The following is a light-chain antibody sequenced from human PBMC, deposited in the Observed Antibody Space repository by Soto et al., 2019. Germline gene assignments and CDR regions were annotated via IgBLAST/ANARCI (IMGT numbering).Light chain of an antibody. CDR1: NSDVGGYNY. CDR2: DVS. J-gene: IGLJ1*01. Sequence: HSALTQPRSMSGSPGQSVTISCTGTNSDVGGYNYVSWYQQHPGKAPKLMIYDVSKRPSGVPDRFSGSKSGNTASLTISGLQAEDEADYYCCSYAGSYTYVFGTGTKVTVL. CDR3: CSYAGSYTYV. V-gene: IGLV2-11*01.